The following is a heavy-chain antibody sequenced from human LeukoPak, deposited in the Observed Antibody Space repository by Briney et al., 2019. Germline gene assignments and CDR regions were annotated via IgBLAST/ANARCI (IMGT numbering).Heavy chain of an antibody. V-gene: IGHV3-7*01. CDR3: ARDQGIAVAEYFDY. Sequence: GGSLRLSCAASAFTFSSYWMSWVRQAPGKGLEWVANIKQDGSEKYYVDSVKGRFTISRDNAKNSLYLQMNSLRAEDTAVYYCARDQGIAVAEYFDYWGQGTLVTVSS. D-gene: IGHD6-19*01. J-gene: IGHJ4*02. CDR1: AFTFSSYW. CDR2: IKQDGSEK.